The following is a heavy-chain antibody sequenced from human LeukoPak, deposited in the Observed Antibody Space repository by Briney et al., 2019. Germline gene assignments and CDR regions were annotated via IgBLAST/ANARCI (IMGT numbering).Heavy chain of an antibody. CDR1: GFTFSSYW. Sequence: GGSLRLSCAASGFTFSSYWMSWVRQAPGKGLEWVANIKQDGSEKYYVDSVKGRFTISRDNAKNSLYLQMNSLRAEDTAVYYCARSIPYGTTWYGRSDYRGQGTLVTVSS. CDR3: ARSIPYGTTWYGRSDY. CDR2: IKQDGSEK. D-gene: IGHD6-13*01. J-gene: IGHJ4*02. V-gene: IGHV3-7*03.